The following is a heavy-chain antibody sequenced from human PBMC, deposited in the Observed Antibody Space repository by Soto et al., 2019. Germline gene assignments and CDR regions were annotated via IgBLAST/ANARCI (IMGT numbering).Heavy chain of an antibody. CDR1: GGSFSGYY. CDR2: INHSGST. V-gene: IGHV4-34*01. D-gene: IGHD5-18*01. J-gene: IGHJ4*02. Sequence: SETLSLTCAVYGGSFSGYYWSWIRQPPGKGLEWIGEINHSGSTNYNPSLKSRVTISVDTSKNQFSLKLSSVTAVDTAVYYCARLGYSYGYYWGQGTLVTVSS. CDR3: ARLGYSYGYY.